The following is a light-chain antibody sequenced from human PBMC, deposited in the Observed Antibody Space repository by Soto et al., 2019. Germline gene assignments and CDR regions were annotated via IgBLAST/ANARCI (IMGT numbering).Light chain of an antibody. CDR3: AAWYDGRSVWV. CDR1: SSNIGSNF. V-gene: IGLV1-47*01. CDR2: RNN. J-gene: IGLJ3*02. Sequence: QSVLTQPPSASGTPGQRVTISCSGSSSNIGSNFVYWYQQFPGTAPKLLIYRNNQRPSGVPDRFSGSKSGTPASLALSGLPSEDEADYYCAAWYDGRSVWVFGGGTKLTVL.